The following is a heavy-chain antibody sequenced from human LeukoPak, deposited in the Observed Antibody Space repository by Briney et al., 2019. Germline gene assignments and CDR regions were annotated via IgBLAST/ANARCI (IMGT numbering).Heavy chain of an antibody. Sequence: GRSLRLSCAASGFTFDDYAMHWVRQAPGKGLEWVSGISWNSGSIGYADSVKGRFTISRDNAKNSLYLQMNSLRAEDTALYYCAKDLYGSGSYLEFCFDYWGQGTLVTVSS. CDR3: AKDLYGSGSYLEFCFDY. CDR2: ISWNSGSI. V-gene: IGHV3-9*01. D-gene: IGHD3-10*01. J-gene: IGHJ4*02. CDR1: GFTFDDYA.